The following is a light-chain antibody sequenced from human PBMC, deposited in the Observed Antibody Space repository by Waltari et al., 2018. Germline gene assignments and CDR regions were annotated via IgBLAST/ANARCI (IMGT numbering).Light chain of an antibody. CDR2: SAS. V-gene: IGKV1-12*01. J-gene: IGKJ1*01. CDR1: QDITNW. CDR3: QQHNPYPPWT. Sequence: DIQMTQSPSSLSASVGDRVTITCQASQDITNWLAWYQQKPGKAPELLINSASILQSGVPSRFSGSGSGTEFTLTISSLQPEDFGTYYCQQHNPYPPWTFGQGTKVEIK.